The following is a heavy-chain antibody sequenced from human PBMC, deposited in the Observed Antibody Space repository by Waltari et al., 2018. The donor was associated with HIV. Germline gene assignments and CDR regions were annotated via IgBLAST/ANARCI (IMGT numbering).Heavy chain of an antibody. V-gene: IGHV4-30-4*01. CDR3: ARAGSVFGTSPYGMDV. J-gene: IGHJ6*02. D-gene: IGHD2-2*01. CDR2: IYYSGST. CDR1: GGSISSGDYY. Sequence: QVQLQESGPGLVKPSQTLSLTCTVSGGSISSGDYYWRWIRQPPGKGLEWIGYIYYSGSTYYNPSLKSRVTISVDTSKNQFSLELSSVSAADTAVYYCARAGSVFGTSPYGMDVWGQGTTVTVSS.